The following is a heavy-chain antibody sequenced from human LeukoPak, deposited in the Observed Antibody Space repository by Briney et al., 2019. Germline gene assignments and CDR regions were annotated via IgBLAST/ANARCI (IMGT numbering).Heavy chain of an antibody. CDR1: GFTFSSYW. J-gene: IGHJ4*02. Sequence: GGSLRLSCAASGFTFSSYWMHWVRQPPGKGLVGVSRINSDGSTTNYADSVKGRFTISRDNAKTTMYLQMNNLRAEDTAVYYCARDRNNRTPFEDWGQGTLVTVSS. D-gene: IGHD1-14*01. CDR2: INSDGSTT. V-gene: IGHV3-74*01. CDR3: ARDRNNRTPFED.